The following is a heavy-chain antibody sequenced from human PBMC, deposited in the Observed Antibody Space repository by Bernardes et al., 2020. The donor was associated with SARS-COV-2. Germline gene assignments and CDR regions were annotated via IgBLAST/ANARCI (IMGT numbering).Heavy chain of an antibody. CDR3: AKDQGYSSVYNYGMDV. Sequence: GGSLRLSCAASGFTFSSYAMSWVRQAPGKGLEWVSAISGSGGSTYYADSVKGRFTISRDNSKNTLYLQMNSLRAEDTAVYYCAKDQGYSSVYNYGMDVWGQGTTVTVSS. CDR2: ISGSGGST. J-gene: IGHJ6*02. V-gene: IGHV3-23*01. CDR1: GFTFSSYA. D-gene: IGHD6-19*01.